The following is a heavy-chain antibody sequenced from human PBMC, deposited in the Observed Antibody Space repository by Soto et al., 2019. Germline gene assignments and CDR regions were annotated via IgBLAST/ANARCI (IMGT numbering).Heavy chain of an antibody. V-gene: IGHV3-23*01. CDR2: IIGSGNDA. CDR1: GFPFSHYA. CDR3: RKERRGSGWFVCAS. J-gene: IGHJ1*01. D-gene: IGHD6-19*01. Sequence: VQLLESGGGLVQPGGSLRLSCAASGFPFSHYAMSWVRQAPGKGLEWVSAIIGSGNDASYADSVRGRFTISRDNSRDTLNLQMNSLRAEATAVYYCRKERRGSGWFVCASGGQGALVTVSS.